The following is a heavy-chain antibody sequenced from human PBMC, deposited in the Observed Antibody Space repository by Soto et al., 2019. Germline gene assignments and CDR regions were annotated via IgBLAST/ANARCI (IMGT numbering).Heavy chain of an antibody. CDR3: AKDRGWVAERYCDGMDG. Sequence: QVQLVESGGGVVQPGRSLRLSCAASGFTFSSYGMHWVRQAPGKGLEWVAVISYDGSNKYYADSVKGRFTISRDNSKSTLYLQMNSLRAEDTAVYYCAKDRGWVAERYCDGMDGWGQGTTVTVSS. CDR2: ISYDGSNK. V-gene: IGHV3-30*18. D-gene: IGHD1-1*01. J-gene: IGHJ6*02. CDR1: GFTFSSYG.